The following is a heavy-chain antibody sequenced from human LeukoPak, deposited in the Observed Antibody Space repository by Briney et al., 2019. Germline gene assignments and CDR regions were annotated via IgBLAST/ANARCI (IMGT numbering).Heavy chain of an antibody. Sequence: GASVKVSCKASGYTFTSYYMHWVRQAPGQGLEWMGWMNPNNGNTNYAQKLQGRVTMTTDTSTSTAYMELRSLRSDDTAVYYCARDQWSDSDYGDYEDAFDIWGQGTMVTVSS. D-gene: IGHD4-17*01. CDR3: ARDQWSDSDYGDYEDAFDI. V-gene: IGHV1-18*04. CDR1: GYTFTSYY. CDR2: MNPNNGNT. J-gene: IGHJ3*02.